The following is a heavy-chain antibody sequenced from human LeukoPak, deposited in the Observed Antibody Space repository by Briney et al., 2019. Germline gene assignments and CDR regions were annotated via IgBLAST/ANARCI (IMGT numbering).Heavy chain of an antibody. CDR1: GGTSSSYA. CDR2: IIPIFGTA. J-gene: IGHJ4*02. CDR3: ARDGRDGYTDVAHFDY. D-gene: IGHD5-24*01. Sequence: SVKVSCKASGGTSSSYAISWVRQAPGQGLEWMGGIIPIFGTANYAQKFQGRVTITTDESTSTAYMELSSLRSEDTAVYYCARDGRDGYTDVAHFDYWGQGTLVTVSS. V-gene: IGHV1-69*05.